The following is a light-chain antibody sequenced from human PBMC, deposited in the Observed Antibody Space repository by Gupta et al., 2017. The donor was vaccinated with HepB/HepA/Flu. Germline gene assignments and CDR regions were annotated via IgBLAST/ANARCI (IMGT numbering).Light chain of an antibody. J-gene: IGKJ1*01. V-gene: IGKV1-8*01. CDR3: RQYYNYLSWT. CDR2: DAS. CDR1: QGISNH. Sequence: AIRMTQTPSSFSASTGDRVTITCRASQGISNHLVWYQQKPGKAPKLLIFDASTLNSGVPSRFSGSGSGTDFTLTISNLQSEDFATYYCRQYYNYLSWTFGQGTKVEIK.